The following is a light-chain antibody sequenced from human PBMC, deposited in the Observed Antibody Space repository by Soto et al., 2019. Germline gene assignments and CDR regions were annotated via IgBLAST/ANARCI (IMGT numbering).Light chain of an antibody. CDR3: QQYNNWPLT. Sequence: SQSPGTQSLSPGERATLSCRASQSVSSSSLAWYQQRPGQAPRLLIYGASSRATGIPVRFSGSGSGTEFTLAISSLQSEDFAVYYCQQYNNWPLTFGQGTLLEI. CDR1: QSVSSS. J-gene: IGKJ5*01. CDR2: GAS. V-gene: IGKV3-15*01.